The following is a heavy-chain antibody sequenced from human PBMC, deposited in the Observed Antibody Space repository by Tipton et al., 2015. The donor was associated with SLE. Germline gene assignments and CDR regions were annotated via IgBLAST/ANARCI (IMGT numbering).Heavy chain of an antibody. V-gene: IGHV4-4*07. J-gene: IGHJ3*02. Sequence: TLSLTCTVSDGPISNFHCSWIRQSAGKGLEWIGRIYVSGGTNYNPSLKSRVTMSIDTSKTQFSLKLNSVTAADTAVYYCATSDYGDYRESTFNIWGQGTMVTVSS. CDR3: ATSDYGDYRESTFNI. CDR2: IYVSGGT. D-gene: IGHD4-17*01. CDR1: DGPISNFH.